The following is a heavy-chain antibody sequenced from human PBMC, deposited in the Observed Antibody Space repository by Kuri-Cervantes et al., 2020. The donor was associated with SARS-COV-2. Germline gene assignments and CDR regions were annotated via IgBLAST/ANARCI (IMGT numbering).Heavy chain of an antibody. J-gene: IGHJ6*02. CDR2: IYTSGST. Sequence: SETLSLTCTVSGGSISSYYWSWIRQPPGKGLEWIGRIYTSGSTNYNPSLKSRVTISVDTSKNQFSLKLSSVTAADTAVYYCARGTVGALGGGMDVWGQGTTVTVSS. CDR1: GGSISSYY. V-gene: IGHV4-4*08. D-gene: IGHD1-26*01. CDR3: ARGTVGALGGGMDV.